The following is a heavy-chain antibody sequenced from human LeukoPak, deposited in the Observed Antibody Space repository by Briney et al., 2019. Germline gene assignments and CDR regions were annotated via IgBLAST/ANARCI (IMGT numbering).Heavy chain of an antibody. CDR3: AGMRITTPTVRTLDY. J-gene: IGHJ4*02. D-gene: IGHD1-14*01. CDR2: IYSTGST. V-gene: IGHV4-59*01. CDR1: GGSMNTYY. Sequence: SETLSLTCTVSGGSMNTYYWTWIRQPPGEGLEGIGFIYSTGSTNYPPSLKSRVTISVAPSKTQSALKLSSVTAADPAVYYCAGMRITTPTVRTLDYWGQGTLVTVSS.